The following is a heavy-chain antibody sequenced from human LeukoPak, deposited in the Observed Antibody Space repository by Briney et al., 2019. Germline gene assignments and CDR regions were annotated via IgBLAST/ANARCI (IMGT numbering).Heavy chain of an antibody. CDR3: ARADRLHGGPYLIGP. CDR1: GYSFTDYY. J-gene: IGHJ5*02. V-gene: IGHV1-2*02. D-gene: IGHD2-21*01. Sequence: GASVKVSCKTSGYSFTDYYMHWVRQAPGQGLEWMGWINPNSGGTNSAQKFQGRVTMTRDTSITTVYMEVSWLTSDDTAVYYCARADRLHGGPYLIGPWGQGTLVTVCS. CDR2: INPNSGGT.